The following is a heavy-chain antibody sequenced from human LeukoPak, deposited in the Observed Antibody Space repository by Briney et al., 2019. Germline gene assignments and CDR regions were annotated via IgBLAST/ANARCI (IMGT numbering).Heavy chain of an antibody. Sequence: ASVKVSCRASGYTFTSYYMHWVRQAPGQGLEWMGIINPSGGSTSYAQKFQGRVTMTRDTSTSTVYMELSSLRSEDTAVYYCARVSVRNYYGMDVWGQGTTVTVSS. CDR2: INPSGGST. J-gene: IGHJ6*02. D-gene: IGHD3-10*01. V-gene: IGHV1-46*01. CDR1: GYTFTSYY. CDR3: ARVSVRNYYGMDV.